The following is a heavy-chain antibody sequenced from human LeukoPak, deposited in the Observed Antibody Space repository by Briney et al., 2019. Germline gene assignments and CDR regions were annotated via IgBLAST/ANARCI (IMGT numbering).Heavy chain of an antibody. J-gene: IGHJ6*04. V-gene: IGHV3-23*01. CDR1: GFIFSSYG. CDR3: AELGITMIGGV. D-gene: IGHD3-10*02. CDR2: ISGSGGST. Sequence: PGGSLGLSCAASGFIFSSYGMSWVRQAPGKGLEWVSAISGSGGSTYYADSVKGRFTISRDNAKNSLYLQMNSLRAEDTAVYYCAELGITMIGGVWGKGTTVTISS.